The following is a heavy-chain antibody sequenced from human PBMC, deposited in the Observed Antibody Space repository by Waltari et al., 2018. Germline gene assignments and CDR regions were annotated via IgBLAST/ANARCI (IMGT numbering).Heavy chain of an antibody. D-gene: IGHD3-22*01. CDR2: INAGNGNT. J-gene: IGHJ4*02. CDR1: GYTFTSYA. CDR3: ARSTVTYYYDSSGYAFPY. Sequence: QVQLVQSGAEVKKPGASVKVSCKASGYTFTSYAMHWVRQPPGQRLEWMGWINAGNGNTKYSQKFQGRVTITRDTSASTAYMELSSLRSEDTAVYYCARSTVTYYYDSSGYAFPYWGQGTLVTVSS. V-gene: IGHV1-3*01.